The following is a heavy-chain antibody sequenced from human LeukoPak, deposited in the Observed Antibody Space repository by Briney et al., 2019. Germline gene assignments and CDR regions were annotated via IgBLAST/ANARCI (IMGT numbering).Heavy chain of an antibody. Sequence: ASVKVSCKASGYTFTSYGISWVRQAPGQGLEWMGGIIPIFGTASYAQKFQGRVTITADESTSTAYMELSSLRSEDTAVYYCARELGPPSSGWYYFDYWGQGTLVTVSS. CDR2: IIPIFGTA. J-gene: IGHJ4*02. CDR1: GYTFTSYG. V-gene: IGHV1-69*13. CDR3: ARELGPPSSGWYYFDY. D-gene: IGHD6-19*01.